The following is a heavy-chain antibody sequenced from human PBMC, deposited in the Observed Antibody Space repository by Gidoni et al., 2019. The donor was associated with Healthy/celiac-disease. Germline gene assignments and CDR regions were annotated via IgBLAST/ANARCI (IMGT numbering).Heavy chain of an antibody. D-gene: IGHD3-10*01. J-gene: IGHJ6*03. CDR2: MNPNSGNT. V-gene: IGHV1-8*01. CDR3: ARGPNYGSGNYRRYYYYYYMDV. CDR1: GYTFTSYD. Sequence: QVQLVQSGAEVKKPGASVKVSCKASGYTFTSYDINWVRQATGQGLEWMGWMNPNSGNTGYAQKFQGRVTMTRNTSISTAYMELSSLRSEDTAVYYCARGPNYGSGNYRRYYYYYYMDVWGKGTTVTVSS.